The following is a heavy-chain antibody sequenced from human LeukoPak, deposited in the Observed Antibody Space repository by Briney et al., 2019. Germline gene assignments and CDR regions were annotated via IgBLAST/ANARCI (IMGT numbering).Heavy chain of an antibody. CDR3: ARDYHDNRGDAFDI. CDR2: IYYSGST. Sequence: SETLSLTCTVSGGSISTYAWSWIRQPPGKGLEWIGYIYYSGSTNYNPSLKSRVTISVDTSKSQFSLKLSSVTAADTAVYYCARDYHDNRGDAFDIWGQGTMVTVSS. V-gene: IGHV4-59*01. J-gene: IGHJ3*02. D-gene: IGHD3-22*01. CDR1: GGSISTYA.